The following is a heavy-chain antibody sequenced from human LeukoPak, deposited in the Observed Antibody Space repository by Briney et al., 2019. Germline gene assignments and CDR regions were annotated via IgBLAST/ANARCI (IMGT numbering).Heavy chain of an antibody. CDR1: GVSFSGYY. J-gene: IGHJ5*02. CDR2: INHSGST. CDR3: ASGHREKTPGIAAAGNWFDP. D-gene: IGHD6-13*01. V-gene: IGHV4-34*01. Sequence: SETLSLTCAVYGVSFSGYYWSWIRQPPGKGLEWIGEINHSGSTNYNPSLKSRVTISVDTSKNQFSLKLSSVTAADTAVYYCASGHREKTPGIAAAGNWFDPWGQGTLVTVSS.